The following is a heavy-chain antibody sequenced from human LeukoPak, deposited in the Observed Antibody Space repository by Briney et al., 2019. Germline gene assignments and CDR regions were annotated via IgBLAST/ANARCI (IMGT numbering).Heavy chain of an antibody. CDR1: GFTFSSYG. CDR3: AKDREYSYGSSFDY. D-gene: IGHD5-18*01. Sequence: GGSLRLSCAASGFTFSSYGMSWVRQAPGKGLEWVSAIGGRDGSTYYADSVKGRFTISRDNSKNTLYVQMNSLRAEDTAVYYCAKDREYSYGSSFDYWGQGTLVTVSS. J-gene: IGHJ4*02. CDR2: IGGRDGST. V-gene: IGHV3-23*01.